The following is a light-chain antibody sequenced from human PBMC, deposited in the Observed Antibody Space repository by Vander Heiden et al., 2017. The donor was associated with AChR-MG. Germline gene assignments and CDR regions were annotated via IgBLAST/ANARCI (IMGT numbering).Light chain of an antibody. CDR2: DAY. CDR1: QGISSA. CDR3: QQFKSYPLT. Sequence: AIQLTQSPSSLSAPVGDRVTITCRASQGISSALAWYQQKPGKAPKLLIYDAYSLESGVPSRFSGSGSGTDFTLTITSLQPEDFTTYYCQQFKSYPLTFGGGTKVDIK. J-gene: IGKJ4*01. V-gene: IGKV1-13*02.